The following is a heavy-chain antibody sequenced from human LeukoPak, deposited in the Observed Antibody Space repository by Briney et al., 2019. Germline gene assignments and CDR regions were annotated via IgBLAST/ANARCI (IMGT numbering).Heavy chain of an antibody. CDR1: GFTFSSYS. J-gene: IGHJ4*02. Sequence: GGSLRLSCAASGFTFSSYSMNWVRQAPGKGLEWASSISSTSTYISYADSVKGRFTISRDNAKNSLYLQMNSLRAEDTAVYYCARGGGNFDYWGQGTLVTVSS. CDR3: ARGGGNFDY. D-gene: IGHD2-15*01. V-gene: IGHV3-21*01. CDR2: ISSTSTYI.